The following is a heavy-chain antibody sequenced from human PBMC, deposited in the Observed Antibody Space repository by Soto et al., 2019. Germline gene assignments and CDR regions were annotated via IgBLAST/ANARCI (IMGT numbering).Heavy chain of an antibody. V-gene: IGHV4-34*01. CDR3: ERAGRTVNIIGTTYYYYGMDV. CDR2: INHSGST. Sequence: PSETLSLTCAVYGGSFSGYYWSWIRQPPGKGLEWIGEINHSGSTNYNPSLKSRVTISVDTSKNQFSLKLSSVTAADTAVYYCERAGRTVNIIGTTYYYYGMDVWGQGTPVTVSS. D-gene: IGHD1-20*01. CDR1: GGSFSGYY. J-gene: IGHJ6*02.